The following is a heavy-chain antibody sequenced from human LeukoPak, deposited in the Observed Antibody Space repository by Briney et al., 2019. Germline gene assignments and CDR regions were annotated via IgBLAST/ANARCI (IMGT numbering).Heavy chain of an antibody. CDR2: IYYTVIS. CDR1: GASITIGAESYH. CDR3: ARGIGRIAARFTFDY. Sequence: SETLSLTCTVSGASITIGAESYHWGWIRQPPGKGLEWIGTIYYTVISYYNPSLESRVTSSLDTSKNQFSLQLNYVTPEDTAVYYCARGIGRIAARFTFDYWGQGTLVTVSS. V-gene: IGHV4-39*01. D-gene: IGHD6-6*01. J-gene: IGHJ4*02.